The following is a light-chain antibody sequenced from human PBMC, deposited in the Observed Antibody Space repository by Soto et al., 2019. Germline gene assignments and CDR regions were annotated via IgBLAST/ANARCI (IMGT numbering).Light chain of an antibody. CDR3: QQYSNSPQT. CDR1: QSVNNRY. V-gene: IGKV3-20*01. CDR2: GSS. J-gene: IGKJ1*01. Sequence: EVVLTQSPGTLSVSPGERATLSCRASQSVNNRYLAWYQQKPGQAHRLLIYGSSSRATGIPDRFSGSGSGADFTLTIRRLEPEDFAVYYCQQYSNSPQTFGQGTKVDIK.